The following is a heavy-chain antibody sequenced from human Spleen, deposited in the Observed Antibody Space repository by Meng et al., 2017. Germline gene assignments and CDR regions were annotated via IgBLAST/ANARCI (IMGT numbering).Heavy chain of an antibody. D-gene: IGHD4-11*01. J-gene: IGHJ4*02. CDR1: GGSFSDYY. CDR3: ARGPTTMAHDFDY. CDR2: INHSGST. V-gene: IGHV4-34*01. Sequence: SETLSLTCVVSGGSFSDYYWSWIRQRPGKGLEWIGEINHSGSTNYNPSLESRATISVDTSQNNLSLKLSSVTAADSAVYYCARGPTTMAHDFDYWGQGTLVTVSS.